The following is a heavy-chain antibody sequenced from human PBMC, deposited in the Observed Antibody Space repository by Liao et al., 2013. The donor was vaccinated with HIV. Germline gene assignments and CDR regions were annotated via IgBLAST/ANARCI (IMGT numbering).Heavy chain of an antibody. Sequence: QVQLQLWGAGLLKPSETLSLSCAVYGATLTGHYWGWVRQSPGKGLEWIGEMSHSGDSNYNPSLKSRVTLSVDTSKNHFSLKLTSMTAADTAMYYCVTLQRGSTPYDFWGQGTQVTVSS. J-gene: IGHJ4*02. CDR3: VTLQRGSTPYDF. CDR1: GATLTGHY. CDR2: MSHSGDS. V-gene: IGHV4-34*02. D-gene: IGHD2-15*01.